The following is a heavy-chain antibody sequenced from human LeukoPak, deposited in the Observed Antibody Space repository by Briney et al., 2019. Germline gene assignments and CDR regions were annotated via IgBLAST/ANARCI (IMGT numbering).Heavy chain of an antibody. Sequence: PSETLSLTCTVSGGSISSSSYYWGWIRQPPGKGLEWIGSIYYSGSTYYNPSLKSRVTISVDTSKNQFSLKLSSVTAADTAVYYCARRWLQFRVFDYWGQGTLVTVSS. CDR2: IYYSGST. CDR1: GGSISSSSYY. D-gene: IGHD5-24*01. J-gene: IGHJ4*02. V-gene: IGHV4-39*01. CDR3: ARRWLQFRVFDY.